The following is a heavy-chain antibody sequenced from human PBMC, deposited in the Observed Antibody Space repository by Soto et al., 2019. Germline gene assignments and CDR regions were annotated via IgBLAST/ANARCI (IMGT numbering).Heavy chain of an antibody. Sequence: QVQLVQSGAEVKKPGSSVKVSCKASGGTFSSYAISWVRQAPGQGLEWMGGIIPIFGTANYAQKVQGRVTITADESPSTAYMELSSLRSEGTAVYYCARERGYCSSTSCYTGYYYYGMDVWGQGTTVTVSS. CDR2: IIPIFGTA. CDR3: ARERGYCSSTSCYTGYYYYGMDV. CDR1: GGTFSSYA. D-gene: IGHD2-2*02. J-gene: IGHJ6*02. V-gene: IGHV1-69*01.